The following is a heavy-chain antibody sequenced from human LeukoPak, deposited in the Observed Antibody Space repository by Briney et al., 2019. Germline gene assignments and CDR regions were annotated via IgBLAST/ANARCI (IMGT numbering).Heavy chain of an antibody. Sequence: SETLSLTCTASGGSVSNNIYYWSWIRQPPGKGLEWTGSIYYSGSTYYSPSLKSRVTISVDTSKNQFSLRLSAVTAADTAVYYCARRDTAMVIDYWGQGTLVTVSS. CDR3: ARRDTAMVIDY. V-gene: IGHV4-39*01. J-gene: IGHJ4*02. CDR2: IYYSGST. D-gene: IGHD5-18*01. CDR1: GGSVSNNIYY.